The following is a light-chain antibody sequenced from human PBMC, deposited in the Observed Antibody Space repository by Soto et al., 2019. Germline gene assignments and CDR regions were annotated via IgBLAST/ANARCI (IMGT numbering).Light chain of an antibody. CDR1: QTVERW. V-gene: IGKV1-5*01. CDR2: DVS. Sequence: DIQMTQSPSSLSASVGDRVIITCRASQTVERWMAWYQQKPGKAPKLLISDVSTLERGVPSRFSGSGSATEFTLTISCLQSEDFATYYCQQDYTYPRTFGQGTKVDIK. J-gene: IGKJ1*01. CDR3: QQDYTYPRT.